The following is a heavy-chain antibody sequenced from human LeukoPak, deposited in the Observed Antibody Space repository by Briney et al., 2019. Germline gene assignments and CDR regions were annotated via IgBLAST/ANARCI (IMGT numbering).Heavy chain of an antibody. V-gene: IGHV3-74*01. J-gene: IGHJ4*02. Sequence: GGSLRLSCEASGFTFSSYWMHWVRQAPGKGLVWVSRINSDGSSTSYADSVKGRFTISRDNAKNTLYLQMNSLRAEDTAVYYCAREAYYYDSSGYPHPLDYWGQGTLVTVSS. CDR2: INSDGSST. CDR3: AREAYYYDSSGYPHPLDY. CDR1: GFTFSSYW. D-gene: IGHD3-22*01.